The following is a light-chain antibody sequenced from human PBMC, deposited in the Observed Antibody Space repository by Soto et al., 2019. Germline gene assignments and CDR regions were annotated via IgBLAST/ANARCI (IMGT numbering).Light chain of an antibody. J-gene: IGLJ3*02. CDR2: EVS. Sequence: QSALTQPPSASGSPGRSVTISCSGTSSDVGDYNSVSWYQQHPGKAPKLMIYEVSKRPSGVPDRFSGSKSGNAAYLTVSGLQAEDEADYYCCSYAGSNIWVFGGGTKLTVL. V-gene: IGLV2-8*01. CDR1: SSDVGDYNS. CDR3: CSYAGSNIWV.